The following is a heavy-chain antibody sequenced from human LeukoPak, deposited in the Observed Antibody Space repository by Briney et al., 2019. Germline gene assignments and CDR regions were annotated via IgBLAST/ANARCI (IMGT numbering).Heavy chain of an antibody. CDR1: GXIFTSYW. J-gene: IGHJ4*02. V-gene: IGHV5-10-1*01. CDR2: IDPTDSYT. CDR3: ARRGRSSSNFDF. D-gene: IGHD6-6*01. Sequence: GESLRISCKGFGXIFTSYWITWVRQMPGKGLEWMGMIDPTDSYTNYSPSFQGHVTISTDKSISTAYLQWSSLKASDTAIYYCARRGRSSSNFDFWGQGTLVTVSS.